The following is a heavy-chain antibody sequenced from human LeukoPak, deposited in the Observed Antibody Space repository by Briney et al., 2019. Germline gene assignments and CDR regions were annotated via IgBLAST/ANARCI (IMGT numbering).Heavy chain of an antibody. D-gene: IGHD6-13*01. Sequence: SVKVSCKXSGGTFSSYAISWVRQAPGQGLEWMGRIIPIFGTANYSQKFQGRVTITTDESTSTAYMELSSLRSEDTAVYYCASVYSSSWDRRANWFDPWGQGTLVTVSS. CDR1: GGTFSSYA. CDR3: ASVYSSSWDRRANWFDP. V-gene: IGHV1-69*05. CDR2: IIPIFGTA. J-gene: IGHJ5*02.